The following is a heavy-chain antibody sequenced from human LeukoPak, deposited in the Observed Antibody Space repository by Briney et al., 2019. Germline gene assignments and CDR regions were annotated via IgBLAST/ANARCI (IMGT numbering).Heavy chain of an antibody. CDR2: ISHSGGKE. CDR1: GFPFHDHD. Sequence: GGSLRLSCAASGFPFHDHDMYWVRQTPGKGLEWVALISHSGGKEHYAESVKGRFTISRDNSRNTVYLQMSSLRSDDTAIYYCAKTLDGFWPQFDFWGQGTLLTVSS. D-gene: IGHD5-24*01. J-gene: IGHJ4*02. CDR3: AKTLDGFWPQFDF. V-gene: IGHV3-30*18.